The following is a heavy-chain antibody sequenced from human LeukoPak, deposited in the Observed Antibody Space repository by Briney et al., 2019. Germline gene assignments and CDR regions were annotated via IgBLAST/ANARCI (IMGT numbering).Heavy chain of an antibody. CDR3: AKDLDYGSGSPPI. CDR2: ISYDGSNK. D-gene: IGHD3-10*01. J-gene: IGHJ3*02. CDR1: GFTFSSYG. V-gene: IGHV3-30*18. Sequence: GRSLRLCCAASGFTFSSYGMHWVRQAAGKGLEWVAVISYDGSNKYYADSVKGRFTISRDNSKNTLYLQMNSLRAEDTAVYYCAKDLDYGSGSPPIWGQGTMVTVSS.